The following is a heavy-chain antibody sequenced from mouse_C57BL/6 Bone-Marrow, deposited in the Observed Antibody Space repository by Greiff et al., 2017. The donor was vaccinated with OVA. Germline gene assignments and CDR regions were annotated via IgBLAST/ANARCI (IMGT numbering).Heavy chain of an antibody. D-gene: IGHD1-1*01. CDR3: ARSPLLRSLYYAMDD. J-gene: IGHJ4*01. CDR2: INPNNGGT. V-gene: IGHV1-26*01. CDR1: GYTFTDYY. Sequence: EVQLQQSGPELVKPGASVKISCKASGYTFTDYYMNWVKQSHGKSLEWIGDINPNNGGTSYNQKFKGKATLTVDKSSSTAYMELRSLTSEDSAVYYWARSPLLRSLYYAMDDWGQGTSVTVSS.